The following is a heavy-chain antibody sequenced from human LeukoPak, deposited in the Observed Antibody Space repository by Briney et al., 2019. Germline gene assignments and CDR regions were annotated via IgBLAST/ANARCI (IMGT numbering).Heavy chain of an antibody. CDR2: IEWDDDK. CDR1: GFSLSTSGMC. CDR3: ARTLREGGYSSSFGFDY. V-gene: IGHV2-70*11. Sequence: SGPTLVNPTQTLTLTCTFSGFSLSTSGMCVSWIRQPPGKALEWLARIEWDDDKYYSTSLKTRLTISKDTSKNQVVLTMTNMDPVDTATYYCARTLREGGYSSSFGFDYWGQGTLVTVSS. J-gene: IGHJ4*02. D-gene: IGHD6-13*01.